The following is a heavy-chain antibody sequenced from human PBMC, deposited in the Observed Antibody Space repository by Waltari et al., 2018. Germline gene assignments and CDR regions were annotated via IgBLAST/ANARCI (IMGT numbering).Heavy chain of an antibody. CDR1: DYSIGSGYY. J-gene: IGHJ5*02. D-gene: IGHD2-2*01. CDR3: ARLALGYCTSPRCRQNES. CDR2: IYHEGNT. V-gene: IGHV4-38-2*01. Sequence: QVQLQESGPALVRPSETLSLTCVISDYSIGSGYYWGWIRQAPGKGLEWVANIYHEGNTYYNPPLNTRVAISMDTSENQFSLQLRSVTATDTAMYYCARLALGYCTSPRCRQNESWGQGILVTVSS.